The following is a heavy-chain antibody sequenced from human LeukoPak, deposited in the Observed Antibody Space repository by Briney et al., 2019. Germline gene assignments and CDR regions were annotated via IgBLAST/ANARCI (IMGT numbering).Heavy chain of an antibody. CDR3: ARDPGDGRIDY. V-gene: IGHV4-39*07. Sequence: SETLSLTCTVSGGSISSSSYYWGWIRQPPGKGLEWIGSIYYSGSTYYNPSLKSRVTISVDTSKNQFSLKLSSVTAADTAVYYCARDPGDGRIDYWGQGTLVTVSS. CDR1: GGSISSSSYY. D-gene: IGHD5-24*01. J-gene: IGHJ4*02. CDR2: IYYSGST.